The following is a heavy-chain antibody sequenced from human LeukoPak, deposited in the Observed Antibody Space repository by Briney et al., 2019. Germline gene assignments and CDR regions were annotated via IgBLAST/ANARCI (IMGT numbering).Heavy chain of an antibody. CDR1: SASITSYY. CDR2: IYYSGST. V-gene: IGHV4-59*08. J-gene: IGHJ6*02. D-gene: IGHD3-3*01. CDR3: AVLVLHLWSGMDV. Sequence: SQTLSLTYPVSSASITSYYWGCIRQPPGKGMEWIGLIYYSGSTNYNPSLKSRVTISADTSKNQFSLKLRSATATATAVYYCAVLVLHLWSGMDVWGQGTTVTVSS.